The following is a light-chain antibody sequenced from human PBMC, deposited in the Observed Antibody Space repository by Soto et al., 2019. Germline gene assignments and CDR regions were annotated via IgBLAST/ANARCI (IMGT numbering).Light chain of an antibody. Sequence: QSALTQPASVSGSPGQSITISCTGTSSDVGGYNYVSWYQQHPGKAPKLMIYEVSNRPSGVSNRFSGSKSGNTASLTISGLQAEDEDDYYCSSYTSSSTYVFGTGPKVT. J-gene: IGLJ1*01. CDR1: SSDVGGYNY. CDR3: SSYTSSSTYV. V-gene: IGLV2-14*01. CDR2: EVS.